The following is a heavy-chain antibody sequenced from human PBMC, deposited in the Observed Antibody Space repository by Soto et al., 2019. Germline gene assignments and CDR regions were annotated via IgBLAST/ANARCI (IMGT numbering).Heavy chain of an antibody. Sequence: GGSLRLSCAASGFSFSTYNMNWDRQAPGRGLEWVSYISSRSSTIYHADSVKGRFTISRDNAKNSLYLQMDSLRDEDTAVYFCARAIAVGSTSLDYWGLGTRVTVSS. J-gene: IGHJ4*02. CDR1: GFSFSTYN. CDR3: ARAIAVGSTSLDY. V-gene: IGHV3-48*02. CDR2: ISSRSSTI. D-gene: IGHD6-19*01.